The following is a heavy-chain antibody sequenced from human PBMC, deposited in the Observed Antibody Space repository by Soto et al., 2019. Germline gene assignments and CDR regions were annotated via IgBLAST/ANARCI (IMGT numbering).Heavy chain of an antibody. V-gene: IGHV3-30*18. CDR3: ANAHGYSSGWSADS. CDR2: VSYDGSSQ. CDR1: GFTFNKHG. J-gene: IGHJ4*02. D-gene: IGHD6-19*01. Sequence: QVQLVESGGGVVQPGRSLRLSCAASGFTFNKHGMHWVRQAPGKGLEWVAVVSYDGSSQYYADSVKGRFTISRDNSKNMVYLQMTTLRREDAAVYYCANAHGYSSGWSADSWGQGTRVTVSA.